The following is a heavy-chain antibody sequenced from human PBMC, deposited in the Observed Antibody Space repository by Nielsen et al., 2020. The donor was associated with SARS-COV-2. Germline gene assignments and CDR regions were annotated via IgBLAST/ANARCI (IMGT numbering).Heavy chain of an antibody. D-gene: IGHD3-22*01. CDR2: ISGNSDSA. Sequence: APVKVSCKASGYTFTKYGISWVRQAPGQGLEWMGWISGNSDSAKYVKKFLGRVIMTTDTSTSTAYLEVRSLRSDDTAVYYCASSAPPSGFNWFDPWGQGTLVTVPS. J-gene: IGHJ5*02. V-gene: IGHV1-18*04. CDR3: ASSAPPSGFNWFDP. CDR1: GYTFTKYG.